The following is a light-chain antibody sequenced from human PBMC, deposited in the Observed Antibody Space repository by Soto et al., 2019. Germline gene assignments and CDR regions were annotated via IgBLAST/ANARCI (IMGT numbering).Light chain of an antibody. Sequence: DIQMTQSPSSLSASVGDRVTITCRASQSISTYLNWYQQKPGKAPKFLIYAASSLQSGVPSRFSGSGPGTDFTLTINSLQPEDFATYYCQQTYSALTFGPGTKVDIK. CDR3: QQTYSALT. J-gene: IGKJ3*01. CDR1: QSISTY. CDR2: AAS. V-gene: IGKV1-39*01.